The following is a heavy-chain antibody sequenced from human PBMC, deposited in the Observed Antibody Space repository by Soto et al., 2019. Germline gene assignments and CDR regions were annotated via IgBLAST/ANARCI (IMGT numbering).Heavy chain of an antibody. J-gene: IGHJ6*03. Sequence: EVQLVESGGGLVQPGVSLRLSCAASGFTFSDHYMDWVRQAPGKGLEWVGRARNKDNSYFTQCAASVKGRVTISRDESENSLYLQMNSLKTEDTAEDYCVRGKGGYLYYYRHGWGKGTTVTVS. V-gene: IGHV3-72*01. D-gene: IGHD5-18*01. CDR1: GFTFSDHY. CDR3: VRGKGGYLYYYRHG. CDR2: ARNKDNSYFT.